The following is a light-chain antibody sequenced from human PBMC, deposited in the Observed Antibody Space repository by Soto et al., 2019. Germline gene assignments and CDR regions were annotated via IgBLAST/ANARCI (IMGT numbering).Light chain of an antibody. CDR3: XTXDXSLSAVV. V-gene: IGLV1-51*01. J-gene: IGLJ2*01. CDR2: DNN. CDR1: SSNIGSNY. Sequence: QSVLTQPPSVSAAPGQKVTISCSGSSSNIGSNYVSWYQQLPGTAPKLLIYDNNKRPSGIPDRFSGSKSGTSATLGITGLXXXXXXXXXCXTXDXSLSAVVFGGGTKLTVL.